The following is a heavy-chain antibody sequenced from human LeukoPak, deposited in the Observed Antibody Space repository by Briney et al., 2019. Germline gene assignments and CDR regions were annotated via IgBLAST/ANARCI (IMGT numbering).Heavy chain of an antibody. D-gene: IGHD5-12*01. Sequence: GGSLRLSCAASGFTFSSYTMNWVRQAPGKGLEWVSSISSSSSSTYSTYYADSVKGRFAISRDNAKNSLYLQMNSLRAEDTAVYYCARTDPGSGYDFVGRWGYYYYGMDVWGQGTTVTVSS. J-gene: IGHJ6*02. CDR1: GFTFSSYT. CDR2: ISSSSSSTYST. CDR3: ARTDPGSGYDFVGRWGYYYYGMDV. V-gene: IGHV3-21*01.